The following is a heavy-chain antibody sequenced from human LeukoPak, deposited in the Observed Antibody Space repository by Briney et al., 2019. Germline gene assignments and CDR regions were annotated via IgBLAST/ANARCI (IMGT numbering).Heavy chain of an antibody. CDR3: ARVGKNGWDFDH. CDR2: IIEGGDVK. Sequence: TGGSLRLSCAASGFTFSSYAMTWVRQAPGKGLAWVANIIEGGDVKYYVDSVKGRFTISRDNTKNSVYLEMKSLRADDTAVYYCARVGKNGWDFDHWGQGTLVTVSS. CDR1: GFTFSSYA. J-gene: IGHJ4*02. D-gene: IGHD6-19*01. V-gene: IGHV3-7*01.